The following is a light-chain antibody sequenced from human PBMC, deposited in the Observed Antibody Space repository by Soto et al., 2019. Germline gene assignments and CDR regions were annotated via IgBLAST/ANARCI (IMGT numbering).Light chain of an antibody. V-gene: IGKV3-20*01. Sequence: EIVLRQSPGTLSLSPGERATLSCRASQSVSSSYLAWYQQKPGQAPRLLINGASSRATGIPDRFSGSGSGTDFTLTISSLEPEDFAVYYCQQCGSSPRTFGQGTKVEIK. J-gene: IGKJ1*01. CDR1: QSVSSSY. CDR2: GAS. CDR3: QQCGSSPRT.